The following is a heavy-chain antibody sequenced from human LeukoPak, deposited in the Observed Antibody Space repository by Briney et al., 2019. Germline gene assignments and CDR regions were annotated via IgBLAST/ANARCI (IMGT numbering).Heavy chain of an antibody. J-gene: IGHJ3*01. D-gene: IGHD3-3*01. Sequence: GGSLRLSCAASGFTFSNYWMHWVRQAPGKGLGWVSLINSDGSSTIYADSVKGRFTISRDNAKNTLYLQMNSLRAEDTAVYYCARRLTIFGVVNDAFDCWGQGTMVTVPS. CDR3: ARRLTIFGVVNDAFDC. CDR2: INSDGSST. CDR1: GFTFSNYW. V-gene: IGHV3-74*01.